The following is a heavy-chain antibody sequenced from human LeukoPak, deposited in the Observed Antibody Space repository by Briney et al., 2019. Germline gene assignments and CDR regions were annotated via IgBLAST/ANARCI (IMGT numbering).Heavy chain of an antibody. D-gene: IGHD3-3*01. CDR1: GGTFSSYA. CDR2: IIPILGIA. CDR3: ARAPNFWSGYYFDY. J-gene: IGHJ4*02. V-gene: IGHV1-69*04. Sequence: SVKVSCKASGGTFSSYAISWVRQAPRQGLEWMGRIIPILGIANYAQKFQGRVTITADKSTSTAYMELSSLRSEDTAVYYCARAPNFWSGYYFDYWGQGTLVTVSS.